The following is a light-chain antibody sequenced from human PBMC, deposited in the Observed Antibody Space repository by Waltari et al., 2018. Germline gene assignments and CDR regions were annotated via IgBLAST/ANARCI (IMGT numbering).Light chain of an antibody. CDR1: QSVPGNF. V-gene: IGKV3-20*01. Sequence: LVSTQSPATLSVSPGVRATLSCRASQSVPGNFLAWYRHKPGQAPRLLLYGTSSRASGIPDRFSGSGSGTDFTLTINRLEAEDFAVYHCQQYGDSPVTFGQGTKVEI. CDR3: QQYGDSPVT. J-gene: IGKJ1*01. CDR2: GTS.